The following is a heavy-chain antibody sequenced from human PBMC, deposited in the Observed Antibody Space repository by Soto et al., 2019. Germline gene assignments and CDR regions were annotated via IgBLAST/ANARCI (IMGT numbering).Heavy chain of an antibody. D-gene: IGHD6-25*01. CDR1: GGTFGNSA. Sequence: QVQLVQSGAEVKKPGSSVTVSCKASGGTFGNSAISWVRQAPGQGLEWMGGIIPIFPTPDYAQKFQGRVTITAYXAXXXAXXELNSLRSEDTAVYYCAREKDRLHSGGNYYYAMDVWGQGTTVTVSS. J-gene: IGHJ6*02. CDR3: AREKDRLHSGGNYYYAMDV. V-gene: IGHV1-69*12. CDR2: IIPIFPTP.